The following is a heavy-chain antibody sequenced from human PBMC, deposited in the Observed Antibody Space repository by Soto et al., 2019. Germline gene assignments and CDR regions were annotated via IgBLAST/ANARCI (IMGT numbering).Heavy chain of an antibody. J-gene: IGHJ5*02. CDR1: GFIFCNYA. CDR3: ARDRRHKYDSSGYSWFDP. D-gene: IGHD3-22*01. CDR2: ISWNSVNI. V-gene: IGHV3-9*01. Sequence: SLRLSCAASGFIFCNYAMHLVGQSPFKCLEWVSGISWNSVNIAYADSVKGRFTISRDNAKNSLYLQMNSLRAEDTALYYCARDRRHKYDSSGYSWFDPWGQGTLVTVSS.